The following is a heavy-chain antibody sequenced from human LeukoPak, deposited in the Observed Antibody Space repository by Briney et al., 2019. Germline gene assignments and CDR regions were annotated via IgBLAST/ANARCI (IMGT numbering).Heavy chain of an antibody. J-gene: IGHJ6*02. CDR2: IKEDGSHI. Sequence: QPGGSLSLSCAASGFTFISYSMTWVRQAPGRGLEWVAMIKEDGSHIYYVDSVKGRFTISRDNAKKSLYLQMNSLRAEDTAVYYCARVSTVTYVSYYYYYYGMDVWGQGTTVTVSS. CDR1: GFTFISYS. V-gene: IGHV3-7*02. CDR3: ARVSTVTYVSYYYYYYGMDV. D-gene: IGHD4-17*01.